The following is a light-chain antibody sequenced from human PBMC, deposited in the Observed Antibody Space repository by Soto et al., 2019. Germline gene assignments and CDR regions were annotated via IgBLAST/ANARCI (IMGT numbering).Light chain of an antibody. Sequence: DIVMTQSPLSLPVTPGEPASISCRSSQSLLHSNGYNYLDWYLQKPGQSPQLLIYLGSNRASGVPDRCSGSGSGTDFTLKISRVEAEDVGVYYCMQALQTPGTFGQGTKLEIK. CDR3: MQALQTPGT. V-gene: IGKV2-28*01. CDR1: QSLLHSNGYNY. J-gene: IGKJ2*01. CDR2: LGS.